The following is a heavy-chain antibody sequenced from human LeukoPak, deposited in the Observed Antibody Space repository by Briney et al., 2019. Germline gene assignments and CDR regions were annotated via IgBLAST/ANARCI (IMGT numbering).Heavy chain of an antibody. CDR3: ARDYDSSGYYGDAFGI. Sequence: SQTLSLTCTVSRGSIKSGDYYWSWIRQPPGKGLEWIGYIYYSVSTYYNPSLKSRVTISVETSKNQFSLKLRSVTAADTAVYYCARDYDSSGYYGDAFGIWGQGTMVTVSS. CDR1: RGSIKSGDYY. CDR2: IYYSVST. V-gene: IGHV4-30-4*01. D-gene: IGHD3-22*01. J-gene: IGHJ3*02.